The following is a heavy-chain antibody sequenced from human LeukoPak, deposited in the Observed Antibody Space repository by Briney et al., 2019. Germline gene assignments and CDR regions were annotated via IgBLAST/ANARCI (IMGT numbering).Heavy chain of an antibody. V-gene: IGHV1-69*13. Sequence: ASVKVSCKASGGTFSSYAISWVRQAPGQGLEWMGGIIPIFGTANYAQKFQGRVTITADESTSTAYMELSSLRSEDTAVYYCASRFRYSGSWDYYYYYMDVWGKGTTVTVSS. J-gene: IGHJ6*03. CDR1: GGTFSSYA. CDR2: IIPIFGTA. D-gene: IGHD6-13*01. CDR3: ASRFRYSGSWDYYYYYMDV.